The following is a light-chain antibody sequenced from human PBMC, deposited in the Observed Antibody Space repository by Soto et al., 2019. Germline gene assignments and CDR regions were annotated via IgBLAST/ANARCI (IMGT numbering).Light chain of an antibody. J-gene: IGKJ4*01. Sequence: EIVMTQSPATLSVSPGERVVLSCRATQTVPNKLAWYQQKPGQAPRLLIYDASIRATGIPARFSGSGSGTEFTLTISSLQSEDFVLYYCQQYNSWPVTFGGGTKVEIK. V-gene: IGKV3-15*01. CDR1: QTVPNK. CDR3: QQYNSWPVT. CDR2: DAS.